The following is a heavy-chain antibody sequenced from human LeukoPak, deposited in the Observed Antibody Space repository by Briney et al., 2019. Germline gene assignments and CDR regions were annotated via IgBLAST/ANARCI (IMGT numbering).Heavy chain of an antibody. CDR2: IYTSGST. V-gene: IGHV4-4*07. J-gene: IGHJ5*02. CDR1: GGSISSYY. Sequence: SETLSHTCTVSGGSISSYYWSWIRQPAGKGLEWIGRIYTSGSTNYNPSLKSRVTMSVDTSKNQFSLKLSSVTAADTAVYYCARTTAQAAAGSGGWFDPWGQGTLVTVSS. D-gene: IGHD6-13*01. CDR3: ARTTAQAAAGSGGWFDP.